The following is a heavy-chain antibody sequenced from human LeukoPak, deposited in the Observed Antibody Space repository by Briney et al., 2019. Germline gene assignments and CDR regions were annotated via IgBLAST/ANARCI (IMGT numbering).Heavy chain of an antibody. J-gene: IGHJ3*02. D-gene: IGHD1-26*01. CDR1: GGSMSYYY. CDR3: ARDRWYSGRNAIDAFDI. V-gene: IGHV4-59*01. Sequence: SETLSLTCTVSGGSMSYYYWSWIRQLPGKGLEWIGYIYYSGSTDYNPSLKSRVTISVDTSKNQFSLKLSSVTAADTAVYYCARDRWYSGRNAIDAFDIWGQGTMVTVSS. CDR2: IYYSGST.